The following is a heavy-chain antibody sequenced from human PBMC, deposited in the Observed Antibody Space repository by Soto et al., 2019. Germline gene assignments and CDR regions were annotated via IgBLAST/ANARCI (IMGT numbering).Heavy chain of an antibody. J-gene: IGHJ6*02. Sequence: PGGSLRLSCAASGFTFSSYEMNWVRQAPGKGLEWVSYISSSGSTIYYADSVKGRFTISRDNAKNSLYLQMNSLRAEDTAVYYCARALTIFGVVRSGGMDVWGQGTTVTVSS. D-gene: IGHD3-3*01. CDR2: ISSSGSTI. V-gene: IGHV3-48*03. CDR1: GFTFSSYE. CDR3: ARALTIFGVVRSGGMDV.